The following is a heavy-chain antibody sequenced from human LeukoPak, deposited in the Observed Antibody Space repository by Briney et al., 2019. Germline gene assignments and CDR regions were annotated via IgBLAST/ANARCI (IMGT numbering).Heavy chain of an antibody. CDR3: AKDLAGCSDS. D-gene: IGHD2-8*01. J-gene: IGHJ4*02. CDR2: ISGSGGST. V-gene: IGHV3-23*01. Sequence: GGSLRLSCAASGFTFSCFHMTWVRLAPGKGLEWVSTISGSGGSTYYAESVKGRFTISRDNSKNTLYLQMNSLRGEDTALYYCAKDLAGCSDSWGQGTLVTVSS. CDR1: GFTFSCFH.